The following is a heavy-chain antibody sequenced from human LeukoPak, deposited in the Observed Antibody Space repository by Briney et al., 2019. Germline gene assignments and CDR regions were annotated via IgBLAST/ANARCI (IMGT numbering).Heavy chain of an antibody. CDR3: ARETNYYYYMDV. V-gene: IGHV3-9*01. CDR1: GFTFDDYA. J-gene: IGHJ6*03. CDR2: ISWNSGRI. Sequence: GGSLRLSCAASGFTFDDYAMHWVRQAPGKGLEWVSGISWNSGRIGYADSVKGRFTISRDNAKNSLYLQMNSLRTEDTAVYYCARETNYYYYMDVWGKGTTVTVSS.